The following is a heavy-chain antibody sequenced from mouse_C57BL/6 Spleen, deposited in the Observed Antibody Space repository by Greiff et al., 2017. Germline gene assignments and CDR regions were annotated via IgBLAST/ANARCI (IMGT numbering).Heavy chain of an antibody. CDR3: ARSGSSGYLGFDY. J-gene: IGHJ2*01. Sequence: VQLQQPGAELVKPGASVKLSCTASGYTFTSYWMHWVKQRPGQGLEWIGMIHPNSGSTNYNEKFKSKATLTVDKSSSTAYMQLSSLTSEDSAVYYCARSGSSGYLGFDYWGQGTTLTVSS. V-gene: IGHV1-64*01. D-gene: IGHD3-2*02. CDR2: IHPNSGST. CDR1: GYTFTSYW.